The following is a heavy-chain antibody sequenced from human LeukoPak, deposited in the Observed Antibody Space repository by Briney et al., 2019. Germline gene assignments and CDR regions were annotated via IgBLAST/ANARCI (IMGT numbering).Heavy chain of an antibody. CDR3: AKDLPWYSSGGKAFDI. D-gene: IGHD6-19*01. CDR2: ISGSGGST. V-gene: IGHV3-23*01. J-gene: IGHJ3*02. CDR1: GFTFSSYA. Sequence: GGSLRLSCAASGFTFSSYAMSWVRQAPGKGLEWVSAISGSGGSTYYADFVKGRFTISRDNSKNTLYLQMNSLRAEDTAVYYCAKDLPWYSSGGKAFDIWGQGTMVTVSS.